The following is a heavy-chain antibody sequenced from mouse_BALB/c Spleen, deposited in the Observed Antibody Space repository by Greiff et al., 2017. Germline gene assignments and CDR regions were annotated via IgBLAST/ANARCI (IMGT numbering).Heavy chain of an antibody. D-gene: IGHD2-4*01. J-gene: IGHJ4*01. V-gene: IGHV1-37*01. CDR1: GYSFTGYF. CDR3: GRGGYDYDDAMDY. Sequence: EVKLMESGPELVKPGASVKISCKASGYSFTGYFMNWVKQSHGKSLEWIGRINPYNGDTFYNQKFKGKATLTVDKSSSTAHMELLSLTSEDSAVYYCGRGGYDYDDAMDYWGQGTSVTVSS. CDR2: INPYNGDT.